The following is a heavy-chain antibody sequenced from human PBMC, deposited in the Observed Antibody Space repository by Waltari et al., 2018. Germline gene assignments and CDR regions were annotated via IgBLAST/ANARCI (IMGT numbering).Heavy chain of an antibody. Sequence: QLQLQESGPGLVKPSETLSLTCTVSGGSISSSSYYWGWIRQPPGKGLEWIGSIYYSGRTYYNPSLKSRVTISVDTSKNQFSLKLSSVTAADTAVYYCAMSTVTYNWFDPWGQGTLVTVSS. V-gene: IGHV4-39*01. CDR2: IYYSGRT. D-gene: IGHD4-17*01. CDR1: GGSISSSSYY. CDR3: AMSTVTYNWFDP. J-gene: IGHJ5*02.